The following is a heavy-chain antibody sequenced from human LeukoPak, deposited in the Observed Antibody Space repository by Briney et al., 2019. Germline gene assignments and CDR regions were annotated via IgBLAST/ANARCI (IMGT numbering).Heavy chain of an antibody. Sequence: GGSLRLSCTASGFTFSSFWMAWVRQAPGKGLEWVANINPDGSMQFYGASVKGRFTISRDNAKNSLYVQMNNLRAEDTAVYYCAKDGFWSGFAFDYWGQGTLVTVSS. CDR2: INPDGSMQ. J-gene: IGHJ4*02. CDR3: AKDGFWSGFAFDY. D-gene: IGHD3-3*01. CDR1: GFTFSSFW. V-gene: IGHV3-7*03.